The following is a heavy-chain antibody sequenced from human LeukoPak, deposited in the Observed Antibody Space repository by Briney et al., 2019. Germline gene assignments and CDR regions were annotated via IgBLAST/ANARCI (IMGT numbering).Heavy chain of an antibody. V-gene: IGHV4-34*01. D-gene: IGHD3-10*01. CDR2: INRSGST. J-gene: IGHJ5*02. CDR3: AREVVRGVIKWFDP. Sequence: SETLSLTCAVYGGSFSVYYWSWIRQPPGKGLEWIGEINRSGSTNYNPSLKSRATISIDTSKNQFSLKLNSVTAADTAVYYCAREVVRGVIKWFDPWGQGTLVTVSS. CDR1: GGSFSVYY.